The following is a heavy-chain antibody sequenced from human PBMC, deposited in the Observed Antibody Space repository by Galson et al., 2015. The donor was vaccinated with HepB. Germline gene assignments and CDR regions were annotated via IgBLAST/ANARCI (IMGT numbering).Heavy chain of an antibody. CDR3: ARVHSSGWELDY. V-gene: IGHV3-30*03. CDR1: GFTFSSYG. J-gene: IGHJ4*02. D-gene: IGHD6-19*01. Sequence: SLRLSCAASGFTFSSYGMHWVRQAPGKGLEWVAVISYDGSNKYYADSVKGRFTISRDNSKNTLYLQMNSLRAEDTAVYYCARVHSSGWELDYWGQGTLVTVSS. CDR2: ISYDGSNK.